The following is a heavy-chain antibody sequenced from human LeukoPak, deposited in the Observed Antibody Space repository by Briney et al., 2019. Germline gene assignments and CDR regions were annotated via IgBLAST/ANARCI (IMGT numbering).Heavy chain of an antibody. D-gene: IGHD2-15*01. J-gene: IGHJ4*02. V-gene: IGHV3-21*01. CDR3: ARETVMVAAPFDY. CDR1: GFTFMNYN. Sequence: PGGSLRLSCTASGFTFMNYNMDWVRQAPGKGLEWVSSISSYSDYIDYADSVKGRFTVSRDNAKNSLYLEMTSLRADDTAIYYCARETVMVAAPFDYWGQGTLVTVSS. CDR2: ISSYSDYI.